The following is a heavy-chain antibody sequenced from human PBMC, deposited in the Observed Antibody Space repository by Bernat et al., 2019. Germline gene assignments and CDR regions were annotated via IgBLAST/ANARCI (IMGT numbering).Heavy chain of an antibody. CDR3: AKDLTVYVGDCSGGSCYEGPFDP. CDR2: IRGSGGST. CDR1: GFTFSSYA. Sequence: EVQLVESGGGLVQPGGSLRLSCAASGFTFSSYAMSWVRQAPGKGLEWVSAIRGSGGSTYYADSVKGRFTISRDNSKNTLYLQMNSLRAEDTAVYYCAKDLTVYVGDCSGGSCYEGPFDPWGQGTLVTVSS. D-gene: IGHD2-15*01. V-gene: IGHV3-23*04. J-gene: IGHJ5*02.